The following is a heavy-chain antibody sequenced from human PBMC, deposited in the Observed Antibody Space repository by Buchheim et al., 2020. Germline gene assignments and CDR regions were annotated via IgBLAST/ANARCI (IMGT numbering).Heavy chain of an antibody. CDR1: GFTFSSYA. V-gene: IGHV3-23*01. D-gene: IGHD3-3*01. CDR2: ISGSGGST. Sequence: EVQLLESGGGLVQPGGSLRLSCAASGFTFSSYAMSWVRQAPGKGLEWVSAISGSGGSTYYADSVKGRFTISRANSKTTLYLQMNSLRAEDTAVYYCAKAVDDFWSGYYSFSDYWGQGTL. CDR3: AKAVDDFWSGYYSFSDY. J-gene: IGHJ4*02.